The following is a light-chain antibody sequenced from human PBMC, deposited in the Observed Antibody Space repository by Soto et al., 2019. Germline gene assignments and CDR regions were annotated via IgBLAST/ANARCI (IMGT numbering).Light chain of an antibody. CDR1: QSVSRY. CDR2: DAS. V-gene: IGKV3-11*01. CDR3: QQRRNWPT. Sequence: IVLTQSPATLALSPGERATLSCRASQSVSRYLAWYQQKPGQAPRLLMYDASNRAAGIPTRFSGSGSGTDFTLTISSLEPEDFAVYYCQQRRNWPTFDQGTKVEIK. J-gene: IGKJ1*01.